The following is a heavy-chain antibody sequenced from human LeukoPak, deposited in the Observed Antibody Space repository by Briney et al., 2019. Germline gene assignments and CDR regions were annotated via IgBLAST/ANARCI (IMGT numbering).Heavy chain of an antibody. CDR2: MNPNSGNT. D-gene: IGHD6-19*01. CDR3: ARRGAVAGTNGY. Sequence: VASVKVSCKASGYTFTSYDINWVRQATGQGLEWMGWMNPNSGNTGYAQKFQGRVTMTRNTSISTAYMELSSLRSEDTAVYYCARRGAVAGTNGYWGQGTLVTVSS. V-gene: IGHV1-8*01. CDR1: GYTFTSYD. J-gene: IGHJ4*02.